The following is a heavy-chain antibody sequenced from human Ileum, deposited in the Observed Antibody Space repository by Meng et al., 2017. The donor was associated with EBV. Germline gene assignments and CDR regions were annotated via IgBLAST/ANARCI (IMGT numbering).Heavy chain of an antibody. J-gene: IGHJ4*02. D-gene: IGHD6-19*01. V-gene: IGHV1-18*01. CDR2: ISCYNGDT. Sequence: QLQLVQSGAEVKKPGXSVRVSCKASGYTFTHHGISWIRQAPGQGLEWMGWISCYNGDTNYAQKLQGRVTMTTDTSTNTAYMDLRGLRSDDTAVYYCARDPSNTSGRYAYFDYWGQGTLVTVSS. CDR3: ARDPSNTSGRYAYFDY. CDR1: GYTFTHHG.